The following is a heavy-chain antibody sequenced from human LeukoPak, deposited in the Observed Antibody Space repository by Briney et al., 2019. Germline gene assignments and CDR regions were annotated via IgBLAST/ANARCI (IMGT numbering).Heavy chain of an antibody. CDR3: ARDRGGYEFFDF. CDR2: INHSGST. J-gene: IGHJ4*02. D-gene: IGHD5-12*01. V-gene: IGHV4-34*01. CDR1: GGSFSGYY. Sequence: PSETLSLTCAVYGGSFSGYYWSWIRQPPGKGLEWIGEINHSGSTNYNPSLKSRVTISVDTSKNQFSLKLSSVTAADTAVYYCARDRGGYEFFDFRGQGTRVTVSS.